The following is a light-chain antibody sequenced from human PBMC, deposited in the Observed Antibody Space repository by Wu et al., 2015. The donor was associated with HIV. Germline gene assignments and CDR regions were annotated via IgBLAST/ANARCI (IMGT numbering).Light chain of an antibody. CDR2: DAS. Sequence: EIVLTQSPATLSLSPGERATLSCRASQNVGNSLAWFQQKPGQAPRLLIYDASNRATGIPVRFTGGGSGTDFTLTISNLEPDDSAVYYCQQHSNWPLTFGQGTRLEIK. V-gene: IGKV3-11*01. CDR3: QQHSNWPLT. CDR1: QNVGNS. J-gene: IGKJ5*01.